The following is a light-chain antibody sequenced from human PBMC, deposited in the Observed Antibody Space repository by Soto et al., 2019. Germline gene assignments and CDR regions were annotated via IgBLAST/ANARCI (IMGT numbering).Light chain of an antibody. Sequence: EIVLTQSPATLSFSLGERATLSCRASQNIRNHLAWYQQKPGQAPRLLIYDASNRATGIPARFSGGGSGTDFSLTNSSLEPEDFAVYYCQQRDTWPPFTFGPGTTVDMK. CDR2: DAS. V-gene: IGKV3-11*01. J-gene: IGKJ3*01. CDR1: QNIRNH. CDR3: QQRDTWPPFT.